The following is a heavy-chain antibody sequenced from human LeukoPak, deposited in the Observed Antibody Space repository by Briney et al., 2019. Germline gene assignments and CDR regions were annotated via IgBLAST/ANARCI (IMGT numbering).Heavy chain of an antibody. V-gene: IGHV5-51*01. Sequence: GESLKISCKGSGYSFSTYWIGWVREMPGKGLEWMGIIYPGDSDTRYSPSFQGQVTISADKSISTAYLQWSSLKASDTAMYYCARPGSGGWYRIDYWGQGTLVTVSS. CDR2: IYPGDSDT. CDR1: GYSFSTYW. J-gene: IGHJ4*02. D-gene: IGHD6-19*01. CDR3: ARPGSGGWYRIDY.